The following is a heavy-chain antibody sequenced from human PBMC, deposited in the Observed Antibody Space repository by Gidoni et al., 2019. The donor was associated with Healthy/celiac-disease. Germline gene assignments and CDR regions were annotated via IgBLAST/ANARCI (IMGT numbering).Heavy chain of an antibody. CDR3: ARDNYDYVWGSYPGMDV. Sequence: EVQLVESGGGLVQPGGSLRLSCAASGFTVSSNYMSWFRQAPGKGLGWVSVIYSGGSTYYADSVKGRFTISRDNSKNTLYLQMNSLRAEDTAVYYCARDNYDYVWGSYPGMDVWGQGTTVTVSS. V-gene: IGHV3-66*01. J-gene: IGHJ6*02. D-gene: IGHD3-16*02. CDR2: IYSGGST. CDR1: GFTVSSNY.